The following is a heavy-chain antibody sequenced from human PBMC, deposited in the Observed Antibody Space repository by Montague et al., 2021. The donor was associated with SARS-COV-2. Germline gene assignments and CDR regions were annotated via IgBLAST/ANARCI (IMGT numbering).Heavy chain of an antibody. V-gene: IGHV4-59*08. CDR3: ARGSGFDP. D-gene: IGHD3-10*01. CDR2: VYYNGDT. Sequence: SETLSLTCTVSGGSTASHYWNWIRQSAGKRPEWIGYVYYNGDTKYNPSLQSRVTISIDTSENQFSLKLNSVTAADTAVYFCARGSGFDPWGQGRLVTVSS. J-gene: IGHJ3*01. CDR1: GGSTASHY.